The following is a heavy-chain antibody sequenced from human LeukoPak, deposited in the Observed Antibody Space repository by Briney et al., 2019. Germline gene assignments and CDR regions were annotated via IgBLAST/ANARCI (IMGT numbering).Heavy chain of an antibody. CDR2: ISSSGSTI. Sequence: TGRSLRLSCAASGFTFSSYSMNWVRQAPGKGLEWVSYISSSGSTIYYADSVKGRFTISRDNAKNSLYLQMNSLRAEDTAVYYCARDPVVYSSSWYYFDYWGQGTLVTVSS. D-gene: IGHD6-13*01. CDR3: ARDPVVYSSSWYYFDY. V-gene: IGHV3-48*04. CDR1: GFTFSSYS. J-gene: IGHJ4*02.